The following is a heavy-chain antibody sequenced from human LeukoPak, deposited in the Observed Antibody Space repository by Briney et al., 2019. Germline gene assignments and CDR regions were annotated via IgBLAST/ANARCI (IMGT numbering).Heavy chain of an antibody. J-gene: IGHJ4*02. CDR3: ASLDSSGYYSDY. D-gene: IGHD3-22*01. CDR2: IYHSGST. CDR1: GGSISSGGYS. V-gene: IGHV4-30-2*01. Sequence: SETLSLTCAVSGGSISSGGYSWSWIRQPPGKGLEWIGYIYHSGSTYYNPSLKSRVTISVDRPKNQFSLKLSSVTAADTAVYYCASLDSSGYYSDYWGQGTLVTVSS.